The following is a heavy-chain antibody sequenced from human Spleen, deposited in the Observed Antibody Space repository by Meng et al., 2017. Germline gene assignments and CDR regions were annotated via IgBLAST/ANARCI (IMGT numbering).Heavy chain of an antibody. Sequence: QLQRRESGPGLVKPSETLSLTCVVSGGSISSIDWWSWVRQPPGKGLEWIGEIYHGGDTNYNPSLKSRVTIAIDRSKNQFSLKLSSVTAADTAVYYCASWIYSCGWQWGQGTLVTV. CDR2: IYHGGDT. CDR3: ASWIYSCGWQ. CDR1: GGSISSIDW. V-gene: IGHV4/OR15-8*02. J-gene: IGHJ4*02. D-gene: IGHD6-19*01.